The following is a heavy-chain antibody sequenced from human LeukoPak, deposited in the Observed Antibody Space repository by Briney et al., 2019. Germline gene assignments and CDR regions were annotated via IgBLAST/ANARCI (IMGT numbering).Heavy chain of an antibody. CDR2: IYYSGST. Sequence: SETLSLTCTVSGGSISSYYWSWIRQPPGKGLEWIGFIYYSGSTSYNPSLKSRVTISVDTSKNQFSLKLTSVTAADTAVYYCARIYYSSSYDYWYFDLWGRGTLVTVSS. CDR1: GGSISSYY. CDR3: ARIYYSSSYDYWYFDL. V-gene: IGHV4-59*01. D-gene: IGHD6-13*01. J-gene: IGHJ2*01.